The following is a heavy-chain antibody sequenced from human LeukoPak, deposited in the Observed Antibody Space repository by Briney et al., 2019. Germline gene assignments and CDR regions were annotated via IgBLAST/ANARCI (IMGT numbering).Heavy chain of an antibody. D-gene: IGHD3-10*01. V-gene: IGHV4-59*01. CDR3: ARDFGPSRGFDH. Sequence: SETLSLTCTVSGDSMNPYYWSWIRQSPGKGLDWIGFIFYAGSTTYNPSLKTRVTMSVDTSRSQFSLNLTSLTAADTAVYYCARDFGPSRGFDHWGQGALVTVSS. CDR2: IFYAGST. CDR1: GDSMNPYY. J-gene: IGHJ4*02.